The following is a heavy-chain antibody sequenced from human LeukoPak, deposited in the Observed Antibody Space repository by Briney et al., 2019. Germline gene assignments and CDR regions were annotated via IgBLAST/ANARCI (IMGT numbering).Heavy chain of an antibody. CDR3: ARGRPHGNDY. V-gene: IGHV3-74*01. D-gene: IGHD4-23*01. J-gene: IGHJ4*02. Sequence: GGSLRLSCAASGFTFSSYWMNWVRQDPGKGLVWVSRIASDGSSTTYADSVKGRSSISRDNAKNTLYLQMNSLRVEDTAVYYCARGRPHGNDYWGQGTLVTVSS. CDR1: GFTFSSYW. CDR2: IASDGSST.